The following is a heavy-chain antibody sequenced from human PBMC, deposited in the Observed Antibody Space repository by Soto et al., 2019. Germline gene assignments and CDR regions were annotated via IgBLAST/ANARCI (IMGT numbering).Heavy chain of an antibody. Sequence: PGGSLRLSCAASGFTFSSYEMNWVPRAPGKGLEWGSYISSSDRTIYYAAPVKGRFTISRDNAKNSLYLQMTSLRAEDTAVDYCADATGKRHWGQGTLVTVSS. CDR2: ISSSDRTI. J-gene: IGHJ4*02. CDR1: GFTFSSYE. V-gene: IGHV3-48*03. CDR3: ADATGKRH.